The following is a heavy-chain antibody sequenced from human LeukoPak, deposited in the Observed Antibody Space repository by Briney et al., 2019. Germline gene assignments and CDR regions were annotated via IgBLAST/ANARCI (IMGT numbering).Heavy chain of an antibody. CDR1: GHTFTGYY. V-gene: IGHV1-2*02. J-gene: IGHJ4*02. Sequence: ASVKVSCKASGHTFTGYYMHWVRQAPGQGLEWMGWINPNSGGTNYAQKFQGRVTMTRDTSISTAYMGLSRLRSDDTAVYYCARDLGARRDYWGQGTLVTVSS. CDR3: ARDLGARRDY. CDR2: INPNSGGT.